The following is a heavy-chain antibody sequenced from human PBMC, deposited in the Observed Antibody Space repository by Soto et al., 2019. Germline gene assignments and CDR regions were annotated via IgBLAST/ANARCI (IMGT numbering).Heavy chain of an antibody. CDR2: ISAYNGNT. V-gene: IGHV1-18*01. CDR3: AGSSGWYSSYYCYYGMDV. Sequence: ASVKVSCKASGYTFTSCGISWVRQAPGQGLEWMGWISAYNGNTNYAQKLQGRVTMTTDTSTSTAYMELRSLRSDDTAVYYCAGSSGWYSSYYCYYGMDVWGQGTTVTVSS. D-gene: IGHD6-19*01. J-gene: IGHJ6*02. CDR1: GYTFTSCG.